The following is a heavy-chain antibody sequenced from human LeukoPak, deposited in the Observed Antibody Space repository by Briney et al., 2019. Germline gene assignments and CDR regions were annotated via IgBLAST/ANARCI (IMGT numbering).Heavy chain of an antibody. D-gene: IGHD3-3*01. V-gene: IGHV4-34*01. J-gene: IGHJ6*02. CDR2: INHSGST. CDR3: ARGKSLRFLEWLDYGMDV. CDR1: GGSFSGYY. Sequence: PSETLSLTCAVYGGSFSGYYWSWIRQPPGKGLEWIGEINHSGSTNYNPSLKSRVTISVDTSKNQFSLKLSSVTAADTAVYYCARGKSLRFLEWLDYGMDVWGQGTTVTVSS.